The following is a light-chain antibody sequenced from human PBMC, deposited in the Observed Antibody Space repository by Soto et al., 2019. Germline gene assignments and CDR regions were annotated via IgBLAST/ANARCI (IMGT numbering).Light chain of an antibody. CDR3: QQQGT. CDR1: QSLSSSY. V-gene: IGKV3-20*01. CDR2: AAS. J-gene: IGKJ2*01. Sequence: EIVLTQSPGTLSLSPGERATLSCRASQSLSSSYVVWYQQKPGQAPRLLIYAASRRATGIPERFSGSGTATEYTLTISRLEPEDFAVYYCQQQGTFGQGTKLEIK.